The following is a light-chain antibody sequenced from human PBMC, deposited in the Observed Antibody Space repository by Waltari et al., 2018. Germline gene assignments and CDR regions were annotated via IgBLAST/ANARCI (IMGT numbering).Light chain of an antibody. CDR2: KVS. CDR3: MQGTYWPT. V-gene: IGKV2-30*02. Sequence: EVVMTQSPLSLPITLGQPASISCRSSQSLVHSDGNTYLNWFQQRPGQSPRRLIYKVSNRDSGVPDRFSGSGSGTDFTLKISRVEAEDVGLYYCMQGTYWPTFGQGTRLEIK. CDR1: QSLVHSDGNTY. J-gene: IGKJ5*01.